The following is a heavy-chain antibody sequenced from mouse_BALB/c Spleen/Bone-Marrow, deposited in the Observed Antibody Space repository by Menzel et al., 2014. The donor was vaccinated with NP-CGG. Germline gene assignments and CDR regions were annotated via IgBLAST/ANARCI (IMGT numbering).Heavy chain of an antibody. Sequence: PAAAVDFSRYWMSWVRQAPGKGLEWIGEINPDSSTINYTPSLKDKLIISRDNAKNTLYLQMSKVRSEDTALYYCARNGYYGYSDYWGQGTTLTVSS. D-gene: IGHD2-1*01. CDR2: INPDSSTI. CDR3: ARNGYYGYSDY. CDR1: AVDFSRYW. V-gene: IGHV4-1*02. J-gene: IGHJ2*01.